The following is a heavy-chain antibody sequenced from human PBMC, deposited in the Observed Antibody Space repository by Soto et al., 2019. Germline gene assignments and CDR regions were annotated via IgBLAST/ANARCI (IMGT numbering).Heavy chain of an antibody. D-gene: IGHD3-10*01. CDR2: ISYDGSNK. J-gene: IGHJ4*02. Sequence: QVQLVESGGGVVQPGRSLRLSCAASGFTFSSYAMHWVRQAPGKGLEWVAVISYDGSNKYYADSVKGRFTISRDNSKNTLYLQMHSLRAEDTAVYYCARPPPYNEGPYYFDYWGQGTLVTVSS. CDR1: GFTFSSYA. V-gene: IGHV3-30-3*01. CDR3: ARPPPYNEGPYYFDY.